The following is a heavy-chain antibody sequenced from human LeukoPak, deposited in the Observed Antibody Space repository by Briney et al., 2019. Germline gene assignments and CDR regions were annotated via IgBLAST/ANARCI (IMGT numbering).Heavy chain of an antibody. J-gene: IGHJ4*02. CDR2: ISSSSRTI. V-gene: IGHV3-48*04. CDR3: VRDVGRYYYDSTGEDY. CDR1: GFTLSDYS. D-gene: IGHD3-22*01. Sequence: GGSLRLSCAVSGFTLSDYSVNWVRQAPGKGLEWVSYISSSSRTIKYADFVRGRFTVSRDNAKKSLHLQMNNLTTEDTAVYFCVRDVGRYYYDSTGEDYWGQGTLVTVSS.